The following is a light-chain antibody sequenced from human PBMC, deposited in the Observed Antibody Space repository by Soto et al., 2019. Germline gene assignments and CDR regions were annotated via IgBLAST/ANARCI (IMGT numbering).Light chain of an antibody. V-gene: IGLV2-14*01. Sequence: QSVLTQPASVSGSPGQSITISCTGTRSDIGAYNFVSWYQQHPGKAPKLMIYDVSIRPSGVSHRFSGSKSGNTASLTISGLQAEDEADYYRSSYAGSSTLVVFGGGTKLTVL. CDR2: DVS. CDR1: RSDIGAYNF. J-gene: IGLJ2*01. CDR3: SSYAGSSTLVV.